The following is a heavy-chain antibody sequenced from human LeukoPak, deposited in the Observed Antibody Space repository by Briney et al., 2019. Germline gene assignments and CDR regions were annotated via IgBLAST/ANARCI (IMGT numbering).Heavy chain of an antibody. Sequence: GESLKISCKGSGYSFTSYWIGWVRQMPGKGLEWMGIIYPGDSDTRYSPSFQGQVTISAHKFISTAYLQWCSLSCSDTAMYYCTFHLIRGIGFDPWGQGTLVTVSS. J-gene: IGHJ5*02. D-gene: IGHD2-8*01. CDR2: IYPGDSDT. CDR3: TFHLIRGIGFDP. CDR1: GYSFTSYW. V-gene: IGHV5-51*01.